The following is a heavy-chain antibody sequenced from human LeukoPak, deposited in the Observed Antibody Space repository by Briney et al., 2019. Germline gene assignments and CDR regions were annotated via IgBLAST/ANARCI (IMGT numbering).Heavy chain of an antibody. CDR1: GGSISSYY. CDR2: IYYSGST. J-gene: IGHJ3*02. V-gene: IGHV4-59*01. CDR3: AREMVKGYSYGYATNDAFDI. D-gene: IGHD5-18*01. Sequence: SETLSLTCTVSGGSISSYYWSWIRQPPGKGLEWIGYIYYSGSTNYNPSLKSRVTISVDTSKNQFSLKLSSVTAADTAVYYCAREMVKGYSYGYATNDAFDIWGQGTMVTVSS.